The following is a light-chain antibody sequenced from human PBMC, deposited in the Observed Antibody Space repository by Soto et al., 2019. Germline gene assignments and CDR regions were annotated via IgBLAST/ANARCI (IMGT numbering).Light chain of an antibody. J-gene: IGKJ1*01. V-gene: IGKV3-20*01. CDR3: QQYGSSGT. Sequence: NVFTQSPGTLSLSPGERATLSYRASQSVSSRYLAWYQQKPGQAPRLLIYGASNRATGIPDRFSGSGSGTDFTFTISRLEPEDFAVYYCQQYGSSGTFGQGTKVDIK. CDR2: GAS. CDR1: QSVSSRY.